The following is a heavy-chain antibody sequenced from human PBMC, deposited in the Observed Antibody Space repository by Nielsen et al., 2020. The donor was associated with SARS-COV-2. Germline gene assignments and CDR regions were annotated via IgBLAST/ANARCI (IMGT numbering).Heavy chain of an antibody. D-gene: IGHD3-10*01. CDR2: IIPIFGTA. CDR1: GYTFTSYY. CDR3: ARAMVRGVPSDFDY. Sequence: SVKVSCKASGYTFTSYYMHWVRQAPGQGLEWMGGIIPIFGTANYAQKFQGRVTITADESTSTAYMELSSLRSEDTAVYYCARAMVRGVPSDFDYWGQGTLVTVSS. J-gene: IGHJ4*02. V-gene: IGHV1-69*13.